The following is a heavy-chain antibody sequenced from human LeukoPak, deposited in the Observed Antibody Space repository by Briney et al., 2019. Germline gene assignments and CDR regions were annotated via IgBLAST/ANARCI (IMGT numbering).Heavy chain of an antibody. CDR3: ARDRGYYDSSGYYYYYGMDV. CDR2: IYYGGST. D-gene: IGHD3-22*01. V-gene: IGHV4-59*12. CDR1: AGSISSYY. J-gene: IGHJ6*02. Sequence: SETLSLTCTVSAGSISSYYWNWLRQPPGKGLGWIGYIYYGGSTNYNPSLKSRVTISVDTSKNQFSLKLSSVTAADTAVYYCARDRGYYDSSGYYYYYGMDVWGQGTTVTVSS.